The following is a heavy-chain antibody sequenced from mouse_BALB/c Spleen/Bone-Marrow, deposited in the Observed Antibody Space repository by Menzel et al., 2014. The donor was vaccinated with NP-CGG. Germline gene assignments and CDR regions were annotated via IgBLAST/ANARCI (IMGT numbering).Heavy chain of an antibody. CDR3: AAEYRYDVAFAY. CDR1: GFTFSSNT. J-gene: IGHJ3*01. CDR2: ISNGGDST. V-gene: IGHV5-12-2*01. D-gene: IGHD2-14*01. Sequence: EVKLVESGGGLVHPGGPLKLSCAASGFTFSSNTRSWVRQTPEKRLEWVAYISNGGDSTYYPDTVKGRFTISRDNAKNTLYLQMSSLKSEDTAMYYCAAEYRYDVAFAYWGQGTLVTVAA.